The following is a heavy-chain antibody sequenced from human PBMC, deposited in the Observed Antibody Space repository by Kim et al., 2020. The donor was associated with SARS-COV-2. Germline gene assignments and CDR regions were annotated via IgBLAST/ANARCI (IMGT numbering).Heavy chain of an antibody. Sequence: YSPSCQGHVTISADKSISTAYLQWSSLKASDTAMYYCAISRPTIRSQVDYWGQGTLVTVSS. V-gene: IGHV5-10-1*01. CDR3: AISRPTIRSQVDY. J-gene: IGHJ4*02. D-gene: IGHD3-10*01.